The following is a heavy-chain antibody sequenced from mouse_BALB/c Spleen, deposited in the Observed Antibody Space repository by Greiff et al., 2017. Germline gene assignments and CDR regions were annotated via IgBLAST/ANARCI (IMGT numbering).Heavy chain of an antibody. V-gene: IGHV1-7*01. Sequence: QVQLQQSGAELAKPGASVKMSCKASGYTFTSYWMHWVKQRPGQGLEWIGYINPSTGYTEYNQKFKDKATLTADKSSSTAYMQLSSLTSEDSAVYYCARRTETSFDYWGQGTTLTVSA. CDR3: ARRTETSFDY. D-gene: IGHD4-1*01. J-gene: IGHJ2*01. CDR1: GYTFTSYW. CDR2: INPSTGYT.